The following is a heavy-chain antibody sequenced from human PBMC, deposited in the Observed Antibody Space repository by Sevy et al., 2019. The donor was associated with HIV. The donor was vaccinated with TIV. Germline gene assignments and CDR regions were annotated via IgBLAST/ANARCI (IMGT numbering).Heavy chain of an antibody. J-gene: IGHJ6*03. Sequence: SETLSLTCDVSGFSISNNFYWGWIRQPPGKGLEWIGSIYHSGTTYYSPSLNSRVTISVDMSNNQFALRFTSVTAADTAVYYCARARRPETNYFCMDVWGKGTTVTVSS. D-gene: IGHD3-3*01. CDR3: ARARRPETNYFCMDV. V-gene: IGHV4-38-2*01. CDR2: IYHSGTT. CDR1: GFSISNNFY.